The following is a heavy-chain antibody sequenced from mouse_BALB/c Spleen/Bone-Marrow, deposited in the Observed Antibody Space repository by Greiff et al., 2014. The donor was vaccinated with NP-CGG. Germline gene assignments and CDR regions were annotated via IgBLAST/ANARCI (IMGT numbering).Heavy chain of an antibody. CDR3: ARGGYYGTSLYWYFDV. CDR2: INPYNDGT. CDR1: GYTFTSYV. J-gene: IGHJ1*01. V-gene: IGHV1-14*01. Sequence: EVQLQQSGPELVKPGASVKMSCKASGYTFTSYVIHWVKQKPGQGLEWIGYINPYNDGTKYNEKFKGKATLTSDKSSSTAYMELSSLTSEDSAVYYCARGGYYGTSLYWYFDVWGAGNTVTVSS. D-gene: IGHD1-1*01.